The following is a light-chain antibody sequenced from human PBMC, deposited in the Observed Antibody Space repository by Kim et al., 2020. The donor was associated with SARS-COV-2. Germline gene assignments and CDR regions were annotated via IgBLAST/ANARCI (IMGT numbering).Light chain of an antibody. Sequence: VSPGERATRSCRASQSVSSNLAWYQQKPGQAPRLLIYGASTRATGIPARFSGSGSGTEFTLTISSLQSEDFAVYYCQQYNNWPLTLGGGTKVDIK. CDR3: QQYNNWPLT. V-gene: IGKV3-15*01. CDR1: QSVSSN. CDR2: GAS. J-gene: IGKJ4*01.